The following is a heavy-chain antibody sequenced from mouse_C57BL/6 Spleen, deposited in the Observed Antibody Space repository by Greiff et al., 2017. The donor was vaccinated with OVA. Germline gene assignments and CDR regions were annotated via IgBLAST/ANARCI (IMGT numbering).Heavy chain of an antibody. J-gene: IGHJ4*01. Sequence: QVHVKQSGPELVKPGASVKLSCKASGYTFTSYDINWVKQRPGQGLEWIGWIYPRDGSTKYNEKFKGKATLTVDTSSSTAYMELHSLTSEDSAVYFCAREGYGSSYDAMDYWGQGTSVTVSS. CDR2: IYPRDGST. D-gene: IGHD1-1*01. CDR3: AREGYGSSYDAMDY. CDR1: GYTFTSYD. V-gene: IGHV1-85*01.